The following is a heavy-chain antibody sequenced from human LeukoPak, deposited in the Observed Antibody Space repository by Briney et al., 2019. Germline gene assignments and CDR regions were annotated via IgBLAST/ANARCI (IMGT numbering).Heavy chain of an antibody. CDR1: GGSISSGGYY. D-gene: IGHD6-6*01. CDR2: IYHSGST. J-gene: IGHJ4*02. V-gene: IGHV4-30-2*01. CDR3: ARARYSSSSGAYLLDY. Sequence: SETLSLTCTVSGGSISSGGYYWSWIRQPPGKGLEWIGYIYHSGSTYYNPSLKGRVTISVDRSKNQFSLKLSSVTAADTAVYYCARARYSSSSGAYLLDYWGQGTLVTVSS.